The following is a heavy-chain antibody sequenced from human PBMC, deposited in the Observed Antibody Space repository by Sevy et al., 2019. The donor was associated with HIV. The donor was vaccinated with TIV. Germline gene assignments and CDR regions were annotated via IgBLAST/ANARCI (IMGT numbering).Heavy chain of an antibody. CDR3: ATSIAARAGGYYYYYMDV. V-gene: IGHV1-24*01. CDR2: YDPEDGET. J-gene: IGHJ6*03. D-gene: IGHD6-6*01. CDR1: GYTLTELC. Sequence: ASVKVSRKVSGYTLTELCMHWVRQAPGKGREGMGCYDPEDGETNYVKKFQGRVTMTEDTSTDSAYMELSSLRSEATGVYYCATSIAARAGGYYYYYMDVWGKGTTVTVSS.